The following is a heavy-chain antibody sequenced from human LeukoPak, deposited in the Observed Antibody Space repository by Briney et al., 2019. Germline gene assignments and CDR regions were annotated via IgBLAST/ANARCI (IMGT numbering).Heavy chain of an antibody. CDR1: GASIRSHF. D-gene: IGHD5-12*01. Sequence: SETLSLTCSVSGASIRSHFWSWNRQSPGKGLEWIGYVYDNDISNFNPSLESRVTILVDRSKSQFSLKLRSVTAADTAVYYCARGLVLATDDAFDIWGPGTMVTVSS. CDR3: ARGLVLATDDAFDI. V-gene: IGHV4-59*11. J-gene: IGHJ3*02. CDR2: VYDNDIS.